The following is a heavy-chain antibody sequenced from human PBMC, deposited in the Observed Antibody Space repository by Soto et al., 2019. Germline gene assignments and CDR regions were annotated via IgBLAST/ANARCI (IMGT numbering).Heavy chain of an antibody. J-gene: IGHJ6*02. D-gene: IGHD3-3*01. CDR3: ARGCESDYDFWSALAYGMDV. V-gene: IGHV1-8*01. CDR2: MNPNSGNT. CDR1: GYTFTSYD. Sequence: RASVKVSCKASGYTFTSYDINWVRQATGQGLEWMGWMNPNSGNTGYAQKFQGRVTMTRNTSISTAYMELSSLRSEDTAVYYCARGCESDYDFWSALAYGMDVWGQGTTVTVSS.